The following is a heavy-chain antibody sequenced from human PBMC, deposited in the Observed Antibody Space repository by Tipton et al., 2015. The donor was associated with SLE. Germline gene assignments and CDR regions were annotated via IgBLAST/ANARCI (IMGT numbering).Heavy chain of an antibody. CDR1: GGSISSHY. CDR3: AAHDYGDNGYFDY. J-gene: IGHJ4*02. Sequence: TLSLTCTVSGGSISSHYWSWIRQPPGKGLEWIGYIYYSGSTNYNPSLKSRVTISVDTSKNQFSLKLSSVTAADTAVYYCAAHDYGDNGYFDYWGQGTLVTVSS. V-gene: IGHV4-59*11. CDR2: IYYSGST. D-gene: IGHD4-17*01.